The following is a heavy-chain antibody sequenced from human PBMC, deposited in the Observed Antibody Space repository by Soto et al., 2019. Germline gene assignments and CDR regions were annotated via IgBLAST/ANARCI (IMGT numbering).Heavy chain of an antibody. V-gene: IGHV3-30-3*01. J-gene: IGHJ6*02. D-gene: IGHD5-12*01. CDR1: GFTFSSYA. CDR2: ISYDGSNK. CDR3: AREFSGYEHFYYYYGMDV. Sequence: PEGSLRLSCAASGFTFSSYAMHWVRQAPGKGLEWVAVISYDGSNKYYADSVKGRFTISRDNSKNTLYLQMNSLRAEDTAVYYCAREFSGYEHFYYYYGMDVWGQGTTVTVSS.